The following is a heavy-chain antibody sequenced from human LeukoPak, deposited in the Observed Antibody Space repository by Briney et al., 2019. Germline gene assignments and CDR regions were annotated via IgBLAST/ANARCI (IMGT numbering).Heavy chain of an antibody. J-gene: IGHJ4*02. CDR3: ARDRVAAAGGLDY. CDR1: GFTFSSYA. CDR2: ISYDGSNK. Sequence: PGGSLRLSCAASGFTFSSYAMHWVRQAPGKGLEWVAVISYDGSNKYYADSVKGRFTISRDNSKNTLYLQMNSLRAEDTAVYYCARDRVAAAGGLDYWGQGTLVTVSS. D-gene: IGHD6-13*01. V-gene: IGHV3-30*04.